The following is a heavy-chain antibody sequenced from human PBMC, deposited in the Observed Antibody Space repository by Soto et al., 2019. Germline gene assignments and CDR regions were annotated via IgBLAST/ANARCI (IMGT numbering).Heavy chain of an antibody. CDR1: GESISSGGYY. D-gene: IGHD6-6*01. CDR2: IYDSESV. J-gene: IGHJ4*02. V-gene: IGHV4-31*03. Sequence: QVQLQESGPGLVKASQTLSLICSVSGESISSGGYYWSWIRHHPGKGLEWIGYIYDSESVYYNPSLKSRVTSSMDTSKTHFAMKLSSVTAADTAVYYCARASSSSSAADYWGQGALITVSS. CDR3: ARASSSSSAADY.